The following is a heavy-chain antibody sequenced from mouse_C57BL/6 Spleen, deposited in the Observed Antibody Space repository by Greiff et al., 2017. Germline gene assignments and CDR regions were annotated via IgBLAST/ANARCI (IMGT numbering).Heavy chain of an antibody. CDR2: ISGGGGNT. Sequence: DVQLVESGGGLVKPGGSLKLSCAASGFTFSSYTMSWVRQTPEKRLEWVATISGGGGNTYYPDSVKGRFTISRDNAKNTLYLQMSSLRSEDTALYYCARKLGRLYAMDYWGQGTSVTVSS. CDR3: ARKLGRLYAMDY. J-gene: IGHJ4*01. V-gene: IGHV5-9*01. CDR1: GFTFSSYT. D-gene: IGHD4-1*01.